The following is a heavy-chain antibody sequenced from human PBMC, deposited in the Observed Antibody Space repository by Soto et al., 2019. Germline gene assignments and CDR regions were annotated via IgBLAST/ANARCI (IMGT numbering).Heavy chain of an antibody. CDR2: ISSSSSYI. CDR3: ARVSGYCTNGVCHDITYYYYGMDV. CDR1: GFTFSSYS. J-gene: IGHJ6*02. Sequence: EVQLVESGGGLVKPGGSLRLSCAASGFTFSSYSMNWVRQAPGKGLEWVSSISSSSSYIYYADSVKGRFTISRDNAKNSLYLQMNSLRAEDTAVYYCARVSGYCTNGVCHDITYYYYGMDVWGQGTTVTVSS. D-gene: IGHD2-8*01. V-gene: IGHV3-21*01.